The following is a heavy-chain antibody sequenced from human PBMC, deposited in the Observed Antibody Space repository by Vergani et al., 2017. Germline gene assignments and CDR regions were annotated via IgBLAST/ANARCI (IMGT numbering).Heavy chain of an antibody. D-gene: IGHD3-3*01. CDR1: GYSFTSYW. J-gene: IGHJ5*02. CDR2: IYAGDSDV. V-gene: IGHV5-51*03. Sequence: EVQLVQSGAEVKKPGESVKISCKGSGYSFTSYWIGWVRQMPGKGLEWMGIIYAGDSDVRYSPSFQGQVTMSVDKSLSTAYLQWSSLKASDTATYYCAKTHDXSSLYSSYNWFDPWGQGTQVTVSS. CDR3: AKTHDXSSLYSSYNWFDP.